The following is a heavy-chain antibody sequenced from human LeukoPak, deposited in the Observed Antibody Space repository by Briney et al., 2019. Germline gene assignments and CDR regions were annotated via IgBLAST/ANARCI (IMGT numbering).Heavy chain of an antibody. V-gene: IGHV1-8*01. CDR3: ARKRRQYDSSPDFDM. CDR2: VDSNSGNT. CDR1: GYTFTSYD. Sequence: GASVKVSCTAIGYTFTSYDMNWVRQATGQGLEWMGWVDSNSGNTGYAQKFQGRVTMTRNASINTAYMELSSLRSEDTAVYYCARKRRQYDSSPDFDMWGQGTMVTVSS. J-gene: IGHJ3*02. D-gene: IGHD6-13*01.